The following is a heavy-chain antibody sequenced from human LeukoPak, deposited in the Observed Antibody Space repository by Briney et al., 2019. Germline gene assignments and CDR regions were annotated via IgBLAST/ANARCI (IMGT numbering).Heavy chain of an antibody. CDR3: ARGVVVVVAATSFDY. CDR1: GYTFTGYY. Sequence: ASVKVSCKASGYTFTGYYMHWVRQAPGQGLEWIGRINPNSGGTNYAQKFQGRVTMTRDTSISTAYMELSRLRSDDTAVYYCARGVVVVVAATSFDYWGQGTLVTVSS. V-gene: IGHV1-2*06. CDR2: INPNSGGT. J-gene: IGHJ4*02. D-gene: IGHD2-15*01.